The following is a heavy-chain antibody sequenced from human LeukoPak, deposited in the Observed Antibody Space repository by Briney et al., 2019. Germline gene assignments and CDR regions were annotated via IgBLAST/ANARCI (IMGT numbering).Heavy chain of an antibody. CDR3: AKVPNWNYLWSDP. Sequence: QPGGSLRLSCAASGFTFSSYEMNWVRQAPGKGLEWVSYISSSGSTIYYADSVKGRFTISRDNAKNSLYLQMNSLRAEDTAVYYCAKVPNWNYLWSDPWGQGTLVTVSS. D-gene: IGHD1-7*01. V-gene: IGHV3-48*03. CDR1: GFTFSSYE. CDR2: ISSSGSTI. J-gene: IGHJ5*02.